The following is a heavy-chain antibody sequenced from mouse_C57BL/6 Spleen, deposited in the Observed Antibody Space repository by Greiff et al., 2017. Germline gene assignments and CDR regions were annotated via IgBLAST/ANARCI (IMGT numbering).Heavy chain of an antibody. D-gene: IGHD4-1*01. CDR3: ARQGTGTRYFDV. J-gene: IGHJ1*03. CDR2: ISGGGGNT. CDR1: GFTFSSYT. V-gene: IGHV5-9*01. Sequence: EVKLVESGGGLVKPGGSLKLSCAASGFTFSSYTMSWVRQTPEKRLEWVATISGGGGNTYYPDSVKGRFTISRDNAKNTLYLQMSSLRSEDTALYYCARQGTGTRYFDVWGTGTTVTVSS.